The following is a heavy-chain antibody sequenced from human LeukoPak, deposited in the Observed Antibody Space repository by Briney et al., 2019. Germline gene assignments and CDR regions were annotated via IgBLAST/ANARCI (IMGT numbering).Heavy chain of an antibody. J-gene: IGHJ4*01. CDR1: GGSITTSSYY. CDR3: ARAYCSGGNCYFDY. V-gene: IGHV4-39*01. D-gene: IGHD2-15*01. Sequence: SERHSLTCTVSGGSITTSSYYWGSIRQPPGKGLEWIGTIYYSGTTYYNPSLKSRVTISVDTSKNQFSLKLSSVTAADTAVYYCARAYCSGGNCYFDYWGPGSLVVVAS. CDR2: IYYSGTT.